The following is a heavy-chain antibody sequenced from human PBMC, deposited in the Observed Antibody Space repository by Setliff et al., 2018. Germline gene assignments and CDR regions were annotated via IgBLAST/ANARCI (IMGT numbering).Heavy chain of an antibody. CDR1: GYTFSDYG. D-gene: IGHD3-10*01. CDR2: ISPYTGRT. Sequence: ASVKVSCKASGYTFSDYGISWVRLAPGHGLEWMGWISPYTGRTFYAPQFQDRVIMTTDTSTNTAYLELRSLRSDDTAVYFCSRLVRFCTRTVCQRLSGDDYWGQGTLVTVS. CDR3: SRLVRFCTRTVCQRLSGDDY. V-gene: IGHV1-18*01. J-gene: IGHJ4*02.